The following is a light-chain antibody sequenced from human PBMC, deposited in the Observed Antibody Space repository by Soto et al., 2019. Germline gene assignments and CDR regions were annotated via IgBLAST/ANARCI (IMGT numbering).Light chain of an antibody. J-gene: IGKJ1*01. CDR2: GAS. CDR1: QSVSSN. Sequence: EIVMTQSPATLSVSPGERAPLSCRASQSVSSNLAWYQQKPGQAPRLLIYGASTRATGIPARFSGSGSGTEFILTISSLQSEDFAVYYCQQYNNWPPTFGQGTKV. V-gene: IGKV3-15*01. CDR3: QQYNNWPPT.